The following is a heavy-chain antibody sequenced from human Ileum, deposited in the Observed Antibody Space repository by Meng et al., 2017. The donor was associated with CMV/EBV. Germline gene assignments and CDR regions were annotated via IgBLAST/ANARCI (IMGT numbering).Heavy chain of an antibody. Sequence: YVDSVKGRFIISRDNSKNTLHLQMNSLRALDTAVYYCGREIGGGWRGFGELHSYYFDHWGQGTLVTVSS. CDR3: GREIGGGWRGFGELHSYYFDH. V-gene: IGHV3-53*01. J-gene: IGHJ4*02. D-gene: IGHD3-10*01.